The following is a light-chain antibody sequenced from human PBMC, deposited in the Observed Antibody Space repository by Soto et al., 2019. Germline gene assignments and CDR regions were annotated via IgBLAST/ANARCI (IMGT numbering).Light chain of an antibody. CDR1: SSDVGGYDY. CDR3: SSYTSSSSYV. Sequence: QSVLTQPASVSGSPGQSITIPCTGTSSDVGGYDYVSLYQQHPGKAPKLMIYDVTNRPSGVSNRFSGSKSGNTASLTISGLQAEHEASYYCSSYTSSSSYVFGPGTTVTVL. CDR2: DVT. V-gene: IGLV2-14*01. J-gene: IGLJ1*01.